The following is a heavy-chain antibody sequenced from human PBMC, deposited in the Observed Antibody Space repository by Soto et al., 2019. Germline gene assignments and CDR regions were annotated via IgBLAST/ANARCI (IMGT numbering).Heavy chain of an antibody. J-gene: IGHJ4*02. CDR1: GFTFSSYE. CDR3: ARTRRTPFWTVS. V-gene: IGHV3-48*03. CDR2: ISSSGSTI. D-gene: IGHD1-1*01. Sequence: PGGSLRLSCAASGFTFSSYEMNWVRQAPGKGLEWVSYISSSGSTIYYADSVKGRFTISRDNAKNSLYLQMNSLRAEDTAVYYCARTRRTPFWTVSWGRETLVTVSS.